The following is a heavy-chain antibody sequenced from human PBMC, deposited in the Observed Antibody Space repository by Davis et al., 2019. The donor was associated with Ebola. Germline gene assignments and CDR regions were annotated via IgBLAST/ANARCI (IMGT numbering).Heavy chain of an antibody. D-gene: IGHD2-2*01. CDR1: GFTFDDYA. Sequence: SLKISCAASGFTFDDYAMHWVRQAPGKGLEWVSGISWNSGSIGYADSVKGRFTISRDNAKNSLYLQMNSLRAEDTALYYCAKDIRYCSSTSCSYRHADVSGFDYWGQGTLVTVSS. CDR2: ISWNSGSI. J-gene: IGHJ4*02. CDR3: AKDIRYCSSTSCSYRHADVSGFDY. V-gene: IGHV3-9*01.